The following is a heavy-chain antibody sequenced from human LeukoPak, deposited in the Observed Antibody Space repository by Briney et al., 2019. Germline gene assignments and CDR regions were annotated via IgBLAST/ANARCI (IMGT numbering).Heavy chain of an antibody. V-gene: IGHV4-61*01. CDR3: ARTPRYSSSWDRPRWYFDY. D-gene: IGHD6-13*01. J-gene: IGHJ4*02. Sequence: SETLSLTCTVSGGSISSGTFYWGWIRQPPGKGLEWIGYIYYSGSTNYNPSLKSRVTISVDTSKNQFSLKLSSVTAADTAVYYCARTPRYSSSWDRPRWYFDYWGQGTLVTVSS. CDR2: IYYSGST. CDR1: GGSISSGTFY.